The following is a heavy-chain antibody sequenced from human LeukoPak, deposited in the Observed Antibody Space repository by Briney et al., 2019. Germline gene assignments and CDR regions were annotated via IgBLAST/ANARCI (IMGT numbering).Heavy chain of an antibody. CDR2: INHRGST. Sequence: SETLSLTCAVYGGSFSGYYWSWIRQSPGKGLEWIGEINHRGSTYYNPSLKSRVTISVDTSKNQFSLKLNSVTATDTAVYYCARHYGPWGQGTLVTVSS. D-gene: IGHD3-16*01. CDR1: GGSFSGYY. J-gene: IGHJ4*02. V-gene: IGHV4-34*01. CDR3: ARHYGP.